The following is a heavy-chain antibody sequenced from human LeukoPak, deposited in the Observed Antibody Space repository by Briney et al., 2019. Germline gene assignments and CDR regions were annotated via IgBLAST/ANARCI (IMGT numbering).Heavy chain of an antibody. CDR1: GYTFTSYA. CDR3: ASDRTALTSHYCSGGSCYLRDAFDI. D-gene: IGHD2-15*01. J-gene: IGHJ3*02. Sequence: ASVKVSCKASGYTFTSYAMNWVRQAPGQGLEWMGWINTNTGNPTYAQGFTGRFVFSLDTSVSTAYLQISSLKAEDTAVYYCASDRTALTSHYCSGGSCYLRDAFDIWGQGTMVTVSS. CDR2: INTNTGNP. V-gene: IGHV7-4-1*02.